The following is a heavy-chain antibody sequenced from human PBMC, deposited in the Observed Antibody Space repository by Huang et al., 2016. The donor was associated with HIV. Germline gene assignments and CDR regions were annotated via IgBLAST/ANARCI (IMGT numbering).Heavy chain of an antibody. CDR2: VYFLGKT. D-gene: IGHD2-2*03. V-gene: IGHV4-39*02. CDR3: AREVRSVDTDRPDGYYYRGLDV. J-gene: IGHJ6*02. Sequence: QLRESGPGLVTPSETLSLTCSASGTSMTSSPFYWGWFRQPPGRGLAWIGSVYFLGKTYYNPSLKSRVTIAIDTANKQYSMRLTSVTAADTAVYFCAREVRSVDTDRPDGYYYRGLDVWGQGTTVMVSS. CDR1: GTSMTSSPFY.